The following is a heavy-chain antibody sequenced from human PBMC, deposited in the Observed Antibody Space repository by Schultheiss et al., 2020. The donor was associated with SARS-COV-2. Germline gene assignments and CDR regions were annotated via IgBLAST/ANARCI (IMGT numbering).Heavy chain of an antibody. CDR2: ISGGST. D-gene: IGHD3-10*01. CDR3: AKDYYGSGTYPDY. V-gene: IGHV3-38-3*01. J-gene: IGHJ4*02. CDR1: GFTVSSNY. Sequence: GGSLRLSCAASGFTVSSNYMSWVRQAPGKGLEWVSSISGGSTYYADSVKGRFTISRDNSKNTLYLQMNSLRAEDTAVYYCAKDYYGSGTYPDYWGQGTLVTVSS.